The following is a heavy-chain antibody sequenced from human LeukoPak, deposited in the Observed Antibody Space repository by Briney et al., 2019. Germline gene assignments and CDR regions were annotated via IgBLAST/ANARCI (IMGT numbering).Heavy chain of an antibody. CDR1: GGSVSSGNYY. D-gene: IGHD7-27*01. V-gene: IGHV4-61*01. Sequence: SETLSLTCTVSGGSVSSGNYYWSWIRQPPGKGLEWIGYIYFTGSTNYNPSLKSRVSISSDTSKSQFSLKLSSLTAADTAVYYCATVADLTGYAFHTWGQGTMVTVSS. J-gene: IGHJ3*02. CDR3: ATVADLTGYAFHT. CDR2: IYFTGST.